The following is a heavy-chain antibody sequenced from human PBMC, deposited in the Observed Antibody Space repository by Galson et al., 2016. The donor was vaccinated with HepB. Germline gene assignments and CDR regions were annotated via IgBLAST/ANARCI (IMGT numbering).Heavy chain of an antibody. CDR1: RNTFTDHW. CDR3: VRRGDGYDFDL. V-gene: IGHV5-51*01. J-gene: IGHJ4*02. D-gene: IGHD5-24*01. CDR2: IYPGDSDT. Sequence: QSGAEVKKPGESLKISCKGSRNTFTDHWIGWVRQRPGKGLEWMGIIYPGDSDTSYSPSFQGQVTISADKSSRYAYLQWSSLKASDTAMYYCVRRGDGYDFDLWGQGTLVTVSS.